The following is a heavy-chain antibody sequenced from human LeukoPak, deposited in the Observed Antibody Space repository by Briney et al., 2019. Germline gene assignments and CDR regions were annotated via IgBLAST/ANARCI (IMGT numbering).Heavy chain of an antibody. J-gene: IGHJ4*02. CDR1: GFTFSSHS. V-gene: IGHV3-48*01. CDR3: ARDPNDYKAFDY. D-gene: IGHD4-11*01. CDR2: ISSSSTI. Sequence: PGGSLRLSCAASGFTFSSHSMNWVRQAPGKGLEWVSYISSSSTIYYADSVKGRFTISRDNARNSLYLQMNSLRAEDTAVYYCARDPNDYKAFDYWGQGTLVTVSS.